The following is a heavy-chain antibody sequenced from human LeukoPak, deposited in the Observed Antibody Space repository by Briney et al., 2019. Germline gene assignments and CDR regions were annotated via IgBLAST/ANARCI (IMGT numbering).Heavy chain of an antibody. V-gene: IGHV4-38-2*01. CDR1: NYSISSDNY. Sequence: PSETLSLTCVVSNYSISSDNYWAGIRQSPGKGLEWIGSISHSGSTYYNPSLQSRVTISVDTSKNQFSLNLTSVTTTDTALYYCARAVTGPRFDPWGQGTLVTVSS. D-gene: IGHD6-19*01. CDR3: ARAVTGPRFDP. J-gene: IGHJ5*02. CDR2: ISHSGST.